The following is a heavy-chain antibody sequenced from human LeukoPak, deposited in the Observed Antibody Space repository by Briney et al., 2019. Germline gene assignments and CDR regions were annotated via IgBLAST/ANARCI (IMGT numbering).Heavy chain of an antibody. J-gene: IGHJ4*02. CDR1: GGSISSSSYY. CDR2: IYYSGST. CDR3: ASTIVARAYYFDY. D-gene: IGHD5-12*01. V-gene: IGHV4-39*01. Sequence: SETLSLTCTVSGGSISSSSYYWGWIRQPPGKGLEWIGSIYYSGSTYYNPSLKSRVTISVDTSKNQFSLKLSSVTAADTAVYYCASTIVARAYYFDYWGQGTLVTVSS.